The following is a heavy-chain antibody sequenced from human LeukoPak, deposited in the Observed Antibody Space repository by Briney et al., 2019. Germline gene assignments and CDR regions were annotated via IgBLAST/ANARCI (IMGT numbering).Heavy chain of an antibody. CDR1: GFTFSTYW. CDR2: IKEDGGEK. V-gene: IGHV3-7*05. Sequence: QPGGSLRLSCAASGFTFSTYWMSWVRQAPGKGLEWVANIKEDGGEKYYVDSVKGRFTISRDNAKNSLYPQMNSLRAEDTAVYYCVRDGYGGYDYAFDVWGQGTMVTVSS. D-gene: IGHD5-12*01. J-gene: IGHJ3*01. CDR3: VRDGYGGYDYAFDV.